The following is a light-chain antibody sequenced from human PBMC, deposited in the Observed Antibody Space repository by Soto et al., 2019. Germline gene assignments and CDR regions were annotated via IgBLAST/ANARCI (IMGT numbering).Light chain of an antibody. CDR1: QSISSNY. Sequence: EIVLTQSPGTLSLSPGERATLSCRASQSISSNYLAWYQQKPGQAPRLLIFGASSRAAGIPDRFGGSGSGTDFTLTISRLEPEDFAVYHCQQYGSPPPTFGGGTKVEIK. CDR3: QQYGSPPPT. J-gene: IGKJ4*01. V-gene: IGKV3-20*01. CDR2: GAS.